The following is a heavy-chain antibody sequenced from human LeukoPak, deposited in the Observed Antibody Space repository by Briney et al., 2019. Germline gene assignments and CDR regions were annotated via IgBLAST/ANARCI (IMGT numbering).Heavy chain of an antibody. Sequence: ASVKVSCKASGYTFTSYDINWVRQATGQGLEWMGWMNPNSGNTGYAQKFQRRVTMTRNTSISTAYMELSSLRSEDTAVYYCARGLSMILTLPLGYWGQGTLVTVSS. CDR2: MNPNSGNT. V-gene: IGHV1-8*01. CDR3: ARGLSMILTLPLGY. J-gene: IGHJ4*02. CDR1: GYTFTSYD. D-gene: IGHD5/OR15-5a*01.